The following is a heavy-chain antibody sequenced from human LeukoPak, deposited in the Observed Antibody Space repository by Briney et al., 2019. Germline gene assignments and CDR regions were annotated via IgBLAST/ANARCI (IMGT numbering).Heavy chain of an antibody. Sequence: GGSLRLSCAASGFTFSSYGMHWVRQAPGKGLEWVAVIWYDGSNKYYADSVKGRFTISRDNSKNSLYLQMNSLRAEDTAVYYCARDIPHIAAAGRVGMDVWGQGTTVTVSS. D-gene: IGHD6-13*01. CDR2: IWYDGSNK. V-gene: IGHV3-33*01. CDR3: ARDIPHIAAAGRVGMDV. CDR1: GFTFSSYG. J-gene: IGHJ6*02.